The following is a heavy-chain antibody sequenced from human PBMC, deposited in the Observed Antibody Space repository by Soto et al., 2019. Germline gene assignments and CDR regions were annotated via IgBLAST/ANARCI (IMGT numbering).Heavy chain of an antibody. CDR1: AGSIRGSTSNFY. V-gene: IGHV4-61*01. CDR3: ARAMGDWGTYYYYYGFDV. D-gene: IGHD3-16*01. J-gene: IGHJ6*01. Sequence: SEALCLTWTGSAGSIRGSTSNFYWSWILHAPGEGLEFIGASYYRVSTDYNPALASGLTRSWYTSNNQFSLNLSSVTAADSAVYYCARAMGDWGTYYYYYGFDVWGQGATVTVCS. CDR2: SYYRVST.